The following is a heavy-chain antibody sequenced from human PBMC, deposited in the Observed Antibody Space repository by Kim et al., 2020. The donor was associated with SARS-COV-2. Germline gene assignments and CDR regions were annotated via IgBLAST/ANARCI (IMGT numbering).Heavy chain of an antibody. V-gene: IGHV3-7*03. Sequence: GGSLRLSCAASGFTFSSYWMSWVRQAPGKGLEWVANIKQDGSEKYYVDSVKGRFTISRDNAKNSLYLQMNSLRAEDTAVYYCASAGSGTDLRYFDWDAFDIWGQGTMVTVSS. J-gene: IGHJ3*02. CDR1: GFTFSSYW. D-gene: IGHD3-9*01. CDR3: ASAGSGTDLRYFDWDAFDI. CDR2: IKQDGSEK.